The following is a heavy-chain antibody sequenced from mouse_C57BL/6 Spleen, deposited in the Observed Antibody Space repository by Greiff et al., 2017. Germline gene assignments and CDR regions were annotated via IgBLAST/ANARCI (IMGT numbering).Heavy chain of an antibody. J-gene: IGHJ3*01. V-gene: IGHV1-81*01. CDR2: IYPRSGNT. CDR3: ARSLIAY. CDR1: GYSFPSYG. Sequence: VQLQQSGPELARPGASVKLSCKASGYSFPSYGISWVMQRSGKGLEWIGEIYPRSGNTYYNEKCKGKATLTADKSSSTAYMELRSLTSEDSAVYDSARSLIAYWGQGTLVTFTA.